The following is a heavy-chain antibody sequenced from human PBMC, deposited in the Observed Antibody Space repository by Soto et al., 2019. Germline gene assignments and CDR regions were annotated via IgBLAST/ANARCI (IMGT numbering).Heavy chain of an antibody. Sequence: GESLKISCKASGYSFTSYGISWVRQAPGQGLEWMGWISAYNGNTNYAQKLQGRVTMTTDTSTSTAYMELRSLRSDDTAVYYCARTKRIAVDAFDIWGQGTMVTVSS. J-gene: IGHJ3*02. CDR3: ARTKRIAVDAFDI. V-gene: IGHV1-18*04. D-gene: IGHD3-16*02. CDR2: ISAYNGNT. CDR1: GYSFTSYG.